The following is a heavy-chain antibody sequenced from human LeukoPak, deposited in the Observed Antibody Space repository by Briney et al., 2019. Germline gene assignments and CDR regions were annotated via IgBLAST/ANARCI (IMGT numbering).Heavy chain of an antibody. D-gene: IGHD1-26*01. V-gene: IGHV4-61*02. Sequence: TPSETLSLTCTVSGDSISSGSFYWSWIRQPAGKGLEWIGRIYTGGNTNYNPSLQSRVAISIDTSKNQFSLKLNSVTAADTAMYYCAKWERLNRVFFWGQGTLVAVSS. J-gene: IGHJ4*02. CDR1: GDSISSGSFY. CDR3: AKWERLNRVFF. CDR2: IYTGGNT.